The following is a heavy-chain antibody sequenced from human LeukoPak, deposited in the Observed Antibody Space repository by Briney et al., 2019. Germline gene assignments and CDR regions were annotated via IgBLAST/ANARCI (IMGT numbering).Heavy chain of an antibody. D-gene: IGHD3-9*01. CDR3: ARGEGYDILTGYYKTDWFHP. V-gene: IGHV1-3*01. Sequence: GASVKVFCKASGYTFTSYVMHWVGQAPGQRLEWMGWTTAGNGNTKYSQKFQGRVTITRDTSASTAYMELSSLRSEDTAVYYCARGEGYDILTGYYKTDWFHPWGQGTLVTVSS. J-gene: IGHJ5*02. CDR2: TTAGNGNT. CDR1: GYTFTSYV.